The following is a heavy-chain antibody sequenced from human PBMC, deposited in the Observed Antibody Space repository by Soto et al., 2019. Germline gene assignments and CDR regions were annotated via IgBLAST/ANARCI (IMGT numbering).Heavy chain of an antibody. CDR2: ISYDGSNK. CDR3: ANDGQLGEKQGYYFDY. V-gene: IGHV3-30*18. Sequence: QVQLVESGGGVVQPGRSLRLSCAASGFTFSSYGMHWVRQAPGKGLEWVAVISYDGSNKYYADSVKGRFTISRDNSKNTLYLQMNSLSAEDTAVYYCANDGQLGEKQGYYFDYWGQGPLVTVSS. CDR1: GFTFSSYG. D-gene: IGHD2-21*01. J-gene: IGHJ4*02.